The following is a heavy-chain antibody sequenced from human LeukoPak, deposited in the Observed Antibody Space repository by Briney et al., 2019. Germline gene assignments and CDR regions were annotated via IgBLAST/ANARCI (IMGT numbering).Heavy chain of an antibody. D-gene: IGHD5-18*01. J-gene: IGHJ4*02. CDR2: IYSGGST. V-gene: IGHV3-53*01. CDR3: ARVYEADTATV. CDR1: GFTVSSNY. Sequence: PGGSLRLSCAASGFTVSSNYMSWVRQAPGKGLEWVSVIYSGGSTYYADSVKGRFTISRDNSKNTLYLQMNSLRAEDTAVYYCARVYEADTATVWGQGTLVTVSS.